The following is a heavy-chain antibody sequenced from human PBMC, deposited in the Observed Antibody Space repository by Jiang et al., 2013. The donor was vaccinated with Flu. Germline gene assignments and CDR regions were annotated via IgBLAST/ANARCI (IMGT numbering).Heavy chain of an antibody. V-gene: IGHV1-18*01. CDR3: ARDPTPQPYSGYDYAWFDP. D-gene: IGHD5-12*01. Sequence: SGAEVKKPGASVKVSRKASGYTFTSYGISWVRQAPGQGLEWMGWISAYNGNTNYAQKLQGRVTMTTDTSTSTAYMELRSLRSDDTAVYYCARDPTPQPYSGYDYAWFDPWGQGTLVTVSS. CDR2: ISAYNGNT. CDR1: GYTFTSYG. J-gene: IGHJ5*02.